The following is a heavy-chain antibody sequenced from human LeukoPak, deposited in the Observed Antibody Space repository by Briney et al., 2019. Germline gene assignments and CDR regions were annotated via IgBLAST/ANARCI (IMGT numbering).Heavy chain of an antibody. D-gene: IGHD5-12*01. V-gene: IGHV4-39*01. CDR1: GGSISSSSYY. CDR3: ARRGYSGYDYPYFDY. CDR2: IYYSGST. Sequence: SETLSLTCTVSGGSISSSSYYWGWIRQPPGKGLEWIGSIYYSGSTYYNPSLKSRVTISVDTSKKQFSLKLSSVTAADTAVYYCARRGYSGYDYPYFDYWGQGTLVTVSS. J-gene: IGHJ4*02.